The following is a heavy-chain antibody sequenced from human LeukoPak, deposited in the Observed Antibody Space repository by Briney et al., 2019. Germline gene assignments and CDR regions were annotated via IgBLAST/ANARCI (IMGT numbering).Heavy chain of an antibody. V-gene: IGHV3-74*01. J-gene: IGHJ6*02. CDR3: ARVPGYSGYFYGMDV. Sequence: GGSLRPSFAASGFTFSSDWMHWVRQAPGKGRVWSSRINDDGSSKGYADSVKGRFTISRDNAKNTLYLQMNSLRAEDTAVYYCARVPGYSGYFYGMDVWGQGTTVTVSS. CDR1: GFTFSSDW. D-gene: IGHD5-12*01. CDR2: INDDGSSK.